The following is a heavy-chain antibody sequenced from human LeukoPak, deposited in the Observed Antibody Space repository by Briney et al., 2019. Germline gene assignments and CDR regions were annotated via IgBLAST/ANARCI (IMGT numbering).Heavy chain of an antibody. D-gene: IGHD1-26*01. CDR3: ASLIVGTTYFDY. J-gene: IGHJ4*02. Sequence: SETLSLTCTVSGDSISSYYWGWIRQPPGKGLEWIGSMFYTGSTYHNPSLKSRVAISVDTSKNQFSLKLSSVTAADTAVYYCASLIVGTTYFDYWGQGTLVTVPS. CDR2: MFYTGST. CDR1: GDSISSYY. V-gene: IGHV4-39*01.